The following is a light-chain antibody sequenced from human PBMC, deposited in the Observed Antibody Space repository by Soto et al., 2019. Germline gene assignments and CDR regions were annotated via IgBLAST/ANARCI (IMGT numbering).Light chain of an antibody. Sequence: DIQMTQSPSTLSASVGDRVTITCRASQSITIWLAWYQQKPGKPPKLLIFDASSLESGVPSRFSGSGSGTEFTLTISSLQPDDFATYYCQHYNSYSWTFGQGTKVEIK. CDR2: DAS. V-gene: IGKV1-5*01. CDR3: QHYNSYSWT. CDR1: QSITIW. J-gene: IGKJ1*01.